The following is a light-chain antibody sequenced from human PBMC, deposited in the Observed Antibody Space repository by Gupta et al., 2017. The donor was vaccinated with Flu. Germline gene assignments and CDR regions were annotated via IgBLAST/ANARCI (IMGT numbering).Light chain of an antibody. Sequence: DIQMTQSPSSVSASVGDRLTITCHATQGIYNHLNWFQQKPGKAPKLLIYDAANLQPGVPSRFSGSGFGTDFALAITNLQPEDIATYYCQQYESRVLTFGGGTRVEI. V-gene: IGKV1-33*01. J-gene: IGKJ4*01. CDR3: QQYESRVLT. CDR1: QGIYNH. CDR2: DAA.